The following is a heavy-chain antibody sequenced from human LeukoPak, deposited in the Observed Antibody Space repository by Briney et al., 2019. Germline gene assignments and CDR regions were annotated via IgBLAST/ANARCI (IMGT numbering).Heavy chain of an antibody. J-gene: IGHJ4*02. V-gene: IGHV3-48*03. CDR1: GFTFSSYE. Sequence: GGSLRLSCAASGFTFSSYEMNWVRQAPGKGLEWVSYISSSGSTIYYADSVKGRFTISRDNAKNSLYLQMNSLGAEDTAVYYCARDFWAKAFDYWGQGTLVTVSS. CDR3: ARDFWAKAFDY. D-gene: IGHD3-3*01. CDR2: ISSSGSTI.